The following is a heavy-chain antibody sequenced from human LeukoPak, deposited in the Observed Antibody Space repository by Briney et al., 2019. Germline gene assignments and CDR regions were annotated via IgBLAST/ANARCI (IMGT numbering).Heavy chain of an antibody. CDR2: MNPNSGNT. Sequence: ASVKVSCKASGYTFTSYGISWVRQAPGQGLEWMGWMNPNSGNTGYAQKFQGRVTITRNTSISTAYMELRSLRSDDTAVYYCARDRPTYYYDSSGYYDYWGQGTLVTVSS. CDR3: ARDRPTYYYDSSGYYDY. V-gene: IGHV1-8*03. CDR1: GYTFTSYG. D-gene: IGHD3-22*01. J-gene: IGHJ4*02.